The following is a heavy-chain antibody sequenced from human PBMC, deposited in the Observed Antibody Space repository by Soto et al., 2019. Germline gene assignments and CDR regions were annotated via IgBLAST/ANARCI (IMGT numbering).Heavy chain of an antibody. V-gene: IGHV4-59*01. CDR2: LYYGRSA. Sequence: QVQLQESGPGLVKPSETLSLTCAVSGDSISSYYCMWIRQPPGKGLESIGYLYYGRSANYNPSLKRRFTLSVDTSPNQCSLTLSSMTAADTAVYYCALRSMAVVPEYWGQGTLVTVSS. CDR1: GDSISSYY. D-gene: IGHD3-22*01. J-gene: IGHJ4*02. CDR3: ALRSMAVVPEY.